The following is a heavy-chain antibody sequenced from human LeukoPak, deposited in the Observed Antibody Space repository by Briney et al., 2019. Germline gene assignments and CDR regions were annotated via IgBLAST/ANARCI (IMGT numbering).Heavy chain of an antibody. CDR2: VSGTGLST. V-gene: IGHV3-23*01. J-gene: IGHJ4*02. CDR1: RFTLRSYG. D-gene: IGHD1-14*01. Sequence: QCGGSLRLSCTASRFTLRSYGISWVRQAPGKGLEWVSFVSGTGLSTYYADSVKGRFTVSRDNSKNTLYLQMSSLTVDDTAVYYCAGGPAYWGQGNLVTVSS. CDR3: AGGPAY.